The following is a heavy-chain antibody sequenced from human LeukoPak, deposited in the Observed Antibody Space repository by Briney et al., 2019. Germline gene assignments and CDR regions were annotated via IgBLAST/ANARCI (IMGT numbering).Heavy chain of an antibody. V-gene: IGHV3-49*03. D-gene: IGHD6-19*01. Sequence: PGGSLRLSCTASGFTFGDYAMSWFRQAPGKGLEWVGFIRSKAYGGTTEYAASVKGRFTISRDDSKSIAYLQMNSLKTEDTAVYYCTRVFMAVAGFDAFDIWGQGTMVTVSS. CDR2: IRSKAYGGTT. CDR3: TRVFMAVAGFDAFDI. CDR1: GFTFGDYA. J-gene: IGHJ3*02.